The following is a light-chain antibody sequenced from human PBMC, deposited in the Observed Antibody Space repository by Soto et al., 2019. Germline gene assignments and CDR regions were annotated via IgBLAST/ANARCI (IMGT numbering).Light chain of an antibody. CDR2: DAS. CDR3: QKYESAPFT. Sequence: DIQMTQSPSSLSASVGDRVTITCRASQGINNDLAWYQQKLGKVPELLIFDASTLHSGVPSRFSGSGSGTDFTLSISSLQPEDFATYYCQKYESAPFTFGPGTKVEIK. V-gene: IGKV1-27*01. CDR1: QGINND. J-gene: IGKJ3*01.